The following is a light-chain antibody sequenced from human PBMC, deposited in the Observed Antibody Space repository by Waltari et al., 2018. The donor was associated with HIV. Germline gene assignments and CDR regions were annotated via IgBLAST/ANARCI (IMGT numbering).Light chain of an antibody. CDR1: QSVSSSY. CDR3: HQYGRGWT. V-gene: IGKV3-20*01. Sequence: EIVLTQSPGTLSLSPGESATLSCRASQSVSSSYLAWYQQKPGQALRLLIYGASTRATGIPDRFSGSGSGTDFTLTISRLEPEDFVVYYCHQYGRGWTFGQGTKVEIK. CDR2: GAS. J-gene: IGKJ1*01.